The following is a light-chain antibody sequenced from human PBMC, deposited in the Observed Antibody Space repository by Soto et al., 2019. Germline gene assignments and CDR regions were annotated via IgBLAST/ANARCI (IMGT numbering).Light chain of an antibody. V-gene: IGLV2-14*01. CDR1: SSDVGGYNY. J-gene: IGLJ1*01. CDR3: DSYTSGSSYV. Sequence: QCVLTKPSYVNGVHGQSSSISCTGTSSDVGGYNYVSWYQQHPGKAPKLMIYDVSYRPSGVSDRFSGSKSGNTASLTISELQSEDEADYYCDSYTSGSSYVFGTGTKVTVL. CDR2: DVS.